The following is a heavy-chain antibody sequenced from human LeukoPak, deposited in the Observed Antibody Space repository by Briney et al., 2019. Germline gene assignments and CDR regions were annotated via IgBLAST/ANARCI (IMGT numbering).Heavy chain of an antibody. J-gene: IGHJ4*02. D-gene: IGHD3-22*01. V-gene: IGHV3-9*01. Sequence: GGSLRLSCAASGFTFDDYAMHWVRQAPGKGLEWVSGISWNSGSIGYADSVKGRFTISRDNAKNSLYLQMNSLRAEDTALYYCAKGGYDSSGYYSLRAQFDYWGQGTLVTVSS. CDR2: ISWNSGSI. CDR3: AKGGYDSSGYYSLRAQFDY. CDR1: GFTFDDYA.